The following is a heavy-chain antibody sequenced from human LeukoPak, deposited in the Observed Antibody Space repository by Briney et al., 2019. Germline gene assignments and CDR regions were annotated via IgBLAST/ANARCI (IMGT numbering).Heavy chain of an antibody. CDR3: AKDRTAGNWFDP. D-gene: IGHD6-13*01. Sequence: GGSLRLSCAASGFTFSSYEMNWVRQAPGKGLEWVSAISGSGGSTYYADSVKGRFTISRDNSKNTLYLQMNSLRAEDTAVYYCAKDRTAGNWFDPWGQGTLVTVSS. CDR2: ISGSGGST. J-gene: IGHJ5*02. V-gene: IGHV3-23*01. CDR1: GFTFSSYE.